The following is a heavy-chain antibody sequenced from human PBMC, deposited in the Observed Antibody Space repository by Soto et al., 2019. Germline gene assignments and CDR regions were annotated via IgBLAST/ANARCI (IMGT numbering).Heavy chain of an antibody. J-gene: IGHJ4*02. Sequence: EVQLVESGGGLVKPGGFLRLSCAASGFTFSNAWMSWVRQAPGKGLEWVGRIKSKTDGGTTDYAAPVKGRFTISRDDSKNTLYLQMNSMKTEDTAVYYCTTGWWELLTLRDYWGQGTLVTVSS. V-gene: IGHV3-15*01. CDR2: IKSKTDGGTT. D-gene: IGHD1-26*01. CDR3: TTGWWELLTLRDY. CDR1: GFTFSNAW.